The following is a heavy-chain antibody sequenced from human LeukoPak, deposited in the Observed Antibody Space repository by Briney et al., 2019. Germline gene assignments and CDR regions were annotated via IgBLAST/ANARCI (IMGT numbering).Heavy chain of an antibody. D-gene: IGHD5-24*01. Sequence: GGSLRLSCLVSELNFKTHAMHWVRQAPGKGLEWVAGLSFDASGTNYADSVKGRFPISRDNSKNTLYLQMHSLRPEDTAVYFCARDLQEISSFYFDYWGQGSLVTVSS. CDR3: ARDLQEISSFYFDY. V-gene: IGHV3-30*04. CDR2: LSFDASGT. J-gene: IGHJ4*02. CDR1: ELNFKTHA.